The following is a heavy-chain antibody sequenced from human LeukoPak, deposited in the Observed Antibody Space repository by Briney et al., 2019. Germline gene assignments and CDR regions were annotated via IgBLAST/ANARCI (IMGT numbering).Heavy chain of an antibody. CDR1: GYTLTELS. D-gene: IGHD3-10*01. CDR3: ATARWTMVRGVQVNWFDP. CDR2: FDPEDGET. V-gene: IGHV1-24*01. Sequence: ASVKVSCKVSGYTLTELSMHWVRQAPGKGLEWMGGFDPEDGETIYAQKFQGRVTMTEDTSTDTAYMELSSLRSEDTAVYYCATARWTMVRGVQVNWFDPWGQGTLVTVSS. J-gene: IGHJ5*02.